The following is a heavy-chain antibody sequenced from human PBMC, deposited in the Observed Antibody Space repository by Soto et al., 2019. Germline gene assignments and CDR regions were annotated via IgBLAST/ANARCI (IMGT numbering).Heavy chain of an antibody. CDR3: AGGGTIAVTTIGDY. CDR2: ISSSSSTI. CDR1: GFTFRNYN. J-gene: IGHJ4*01. V-gene: IGHV3-48*02. Sequence: DVQLVESGGGLVQPGGSLILSCAASGFTFRNYNMNWVRQAPGKGLDWVSYISSSSSTIYYADSVKGRFTISRDNAKNSLYLQMNSLRDDDTAMYYCAGGGTIAVTTIGDYWGQGTLVTVSS. D-gene: IGHD5-12*01.